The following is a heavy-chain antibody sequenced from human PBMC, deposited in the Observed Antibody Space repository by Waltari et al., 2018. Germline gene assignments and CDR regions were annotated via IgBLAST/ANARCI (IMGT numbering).Heavy chain of an antibody. D-gene: IGHD2-2*01. CDR3: ARDGRYCSSTSCYRGGYDWFDP. CDR2: IYHSGNT. V-gene: IGHV4-38-2*02. J-gene: IGHJ5*02. Sequence: QVQLQESGPGLVKPSETLSLTCAVSGYSISSGYYWGWIRQPPGKGLEWIGTIYHSGNTYYNPSLKGRVTISGDASKNQFSLKLTAVTAADTAVYYWARDGRYCSSTSCYRGGYDWFDPWGQGTLVTVSS. CDR1: GYSISSGYY.